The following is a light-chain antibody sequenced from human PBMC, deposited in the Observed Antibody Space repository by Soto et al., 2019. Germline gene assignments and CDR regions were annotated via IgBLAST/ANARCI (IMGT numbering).Light chain of an antibody. CDR2: DND. J-gene: IGLJ2*01. Sequence: QSVLTQPPSVSAAPGQKVTISCSGGSSNIGDNYVSWYQQFPGTAPKLLIYDNDKRPSGIPDRFSGSKSGTSATLGITGLQTGDEADYYCGTRDNSLSVVFGGGTKLTVL. V-gene: IGLV1-51*01. CDR3: GTRDNSLSVV. CDR1: SSNIGDNY.